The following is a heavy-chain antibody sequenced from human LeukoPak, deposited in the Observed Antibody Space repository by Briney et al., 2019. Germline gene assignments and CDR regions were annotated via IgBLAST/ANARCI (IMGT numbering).Heavy chain of an antibody. J-gene: IGHJ5*02. CDR2: ISHSGST. CDR3: ARDLWFGEYNWFDP. CDR1: GGSISSGGYF. D-gene: IGHD3-10*01. Sequence: PSGTLSLTCTVSGGSISSGGYFRSWVRQHPGKGLEWIGYISHSGSTYYNPSLKSRVTISLDTSKDRFSLRLSSVTAADTAVYYCARDLWFGEYNWFDPWGQGTLVTVSS. V-gene: IGHV4-31*03.